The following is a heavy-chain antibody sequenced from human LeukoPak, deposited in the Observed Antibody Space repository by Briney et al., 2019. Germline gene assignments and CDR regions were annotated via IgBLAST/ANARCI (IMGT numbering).Heavy chain of an antibody. D-gene: IGHD3-22*01. Sequence: SETLSLTCTVSGGSVSSYYWSWIRQPPGKGLEWIGYIYYSGITNYKPSLKSRVTISVDTSKNQFSLKLNSVTAADTAVYYCARVTMAAEYYYDSSGYYSIFDYWGQGTLVTVSS. CDR1: GGSVSSYY. CDR2: IYYSGIT. J-gene: IGHJ4*02. V-gene: IGHV4-59*02. CDR3: ARVTMAAEYYYDSSGYYSIFDY.